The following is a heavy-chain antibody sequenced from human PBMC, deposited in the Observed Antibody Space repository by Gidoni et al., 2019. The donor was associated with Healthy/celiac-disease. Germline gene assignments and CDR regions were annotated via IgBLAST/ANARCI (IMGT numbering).Heavy chain of an antibody. CDR1: GFTLRSYW. J-gene: IGHJ4*02. CDR3: ARQSGYDYSGGYFDY. V-gene: IGHV3-74*01. D-gene: IGHD5-12*01. Sequence: EVQLVESGVGFVQLGGSLRLSCAASGFTLRSYWMHWVRQAPGKGLVWVSRINSDGSSTSYADSVKGRFTISRDNAKNTLYLQMNSLRAEDTAVYYCARQSGYDYSGGYFDYWGQGTLVTVSS. CDR2: INSDGSST.